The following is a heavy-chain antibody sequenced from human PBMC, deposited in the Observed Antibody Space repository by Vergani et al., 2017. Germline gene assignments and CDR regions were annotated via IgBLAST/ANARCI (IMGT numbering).Heavy chain of an antibody. J-gene: IGHJ4*02. Sequence: EVQLVQSGAEVKKPGESLKISCKSSGYSFINYWIGWVRQMPGKGLEWLGIIYPGDSDTRYSPAIQGQGNISAEQSISTAYLPWSSLKASDTAMYYCARWHLSWGKPADYWGQGTLVTVSS. V-gene: IGHV5-51*01. CDR3: ARWHLSWGKPADY. CDR2: IYPGDSDT. CDR1: GYSFINYW. D-gene: IGHD3-16*01.